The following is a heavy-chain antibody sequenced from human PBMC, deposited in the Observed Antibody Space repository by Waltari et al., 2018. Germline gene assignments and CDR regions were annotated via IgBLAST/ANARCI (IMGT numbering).Heavy chain of an antibody. CDR1: GGAFGGYY. CDR2: TTDSERT. V-gene: IGHV4-34*02. J-gene: IGHJ4*02. D-gene: IGHD1-1*01. CDR3: ARGDGTGKYGY. Sequence: QVQIQQWGAGLLKPSETLSRTCAVYGGAFGGYYWSWIRQPPGKGLEWIGKTTDSERTKYNPSLKSRISISVDTSKNQFSLTVFSVTAADAAVYYCARGDGTGKYGYWGQGTRVTVSS.